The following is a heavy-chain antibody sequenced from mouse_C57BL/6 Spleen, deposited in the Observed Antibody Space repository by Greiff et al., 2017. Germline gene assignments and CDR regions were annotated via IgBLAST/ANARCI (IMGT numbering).Heavy chain of an antibody. CDR2: IDPSDSYN. CDR1: GYTFTSYW. D-gene: IGHD1-1*01. J-gene: IGHJ2*01. V-gene: IGHV1-50*01. CDR3: ERSTTVENCDY. Sequence: QVQLQQPGAELVKPGASVKLSCKASGYTFTSYWMQWVKQRPGQGLEWIGEIDPSDSYNNYNQKFKGKATLTVDTSSSTAYMQLSSLTSEDSAVYYYERSTTVENCDYWGQGTTLTVSS.